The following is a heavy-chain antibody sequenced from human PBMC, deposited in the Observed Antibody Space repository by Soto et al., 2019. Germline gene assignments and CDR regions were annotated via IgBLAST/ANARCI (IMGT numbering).Heavy chain of an antibody. CDR3: AREQPYSSSWYHDY. J-gene: IGHJ4*02. CDR1: GGSFSGYY. Sequence: PSETLSLTCAVYGGSFSGYYWSWIRQPPGKGLEWIGEINHSGSTNYNPSLKSRVTISVDTSKNQFSLKLSSVTAADTAVYYCAREQPYSSSWYHDYRGQGTLVTLSS. V-gene: IGHV4-34*01. D-gene: IGHD6-13*01. CDR2: INHSGST.